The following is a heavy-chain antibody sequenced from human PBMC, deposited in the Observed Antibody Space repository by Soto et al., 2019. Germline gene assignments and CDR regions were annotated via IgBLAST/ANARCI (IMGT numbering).Heavy chain of an antibody. CDR1: GFTFDDYA. J-gene: IGHJ3*02. CDR2: ISWNSGSI. Sequence: EVQLVESGGGLVQPGRSLRLSCAASGFTFDDYAMHWVRQAPGKGLEWVSGISWNSGSIGYADSVKGRFTISRDNAKNSLYLQMNSLRAEDTALYYCAKDLLGEYNWNDDAFDIWGQGTMVTVSS. V-gene: IGHV3-9*01. D-gene: IGHD1-1*01. CDR3: AKDLLGEYNWNDDAFDI.